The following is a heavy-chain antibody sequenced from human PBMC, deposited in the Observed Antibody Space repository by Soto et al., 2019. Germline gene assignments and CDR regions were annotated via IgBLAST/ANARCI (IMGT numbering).Heavy chain of an antibody. V-gene: IGHV1-69*02. CDR2: IIPNLGIA. Sequence: QVQLVQSGAEVKKPGSSVKVSCKASGGTFSSYTISWVRQAPGQGLEWMGRIIPNLGIANYAQKFQGRVTITADKSTSTAYMELSSLRSEDTAVYYCARGTVATIIYYYYGMDVWGQGTTVTVSS. CDR3: ARGTVATIIYYYYGMDV. J-gene: IGHJ6*02. D-gene: IGHD5-12*01. CDR1: GGTFSSYT.